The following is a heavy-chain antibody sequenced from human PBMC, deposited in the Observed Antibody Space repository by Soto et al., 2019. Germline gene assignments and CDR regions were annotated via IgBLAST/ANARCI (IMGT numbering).Heavy chain of an antibody. CDR3: AITWAPEYFDY. D-gene: IGHD3-10*01. V-gene: IGHV1-18*01. CDR2: ISAYNGNT. CDR1: GYTFTSYG. J-gene: IGHJ4*02. Sequence: ASVKVSCKASGYTFTSYGISWVRQAPGQGLEWMGWISAYNGNTNYAQKLQGRVTMTTDTSTSTAYMELRSLRSDDTAVYYYAITWAPEYFDYWGQGTLVTVSS.